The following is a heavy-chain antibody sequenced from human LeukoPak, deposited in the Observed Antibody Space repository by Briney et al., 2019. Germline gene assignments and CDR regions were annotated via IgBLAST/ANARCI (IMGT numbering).Heavy chain of an antibody. J-gene: IGHJ2*01. V-gene: IGHV3-23*01. CDR2: ISDSGVTT. Sequence: GGSLRLSCAASGFTLSSYSMNWVRQAPGKWLEWVSTISDSGVTTHYADSVKGRFTISRDNSKSTLHLQMSSLRAVDTAIYYCAKDPSTFLTTGWYFDLWGRGTLVTVSS. CDR1: GFTLSSYS. CDR3: AKDPSTFLTTGWYFDL. D-gene: IGHD4-17*01.